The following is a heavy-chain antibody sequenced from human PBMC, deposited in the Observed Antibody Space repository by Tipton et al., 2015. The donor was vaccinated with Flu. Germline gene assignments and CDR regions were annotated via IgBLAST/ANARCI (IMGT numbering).Heavy chain of an antibody. D-gene: IGHD2-2*01. CDR3: AREKRSGSSWYYFDH. CDR2: VNYSGNT. Sequence: LRLSCAMYGGSLNDYYWSWIRQSPGKGLEWIGEVNYSGNTKSNPSLESRVTVSEDTSKNHFSLKMTSVTAADTGIYYCAREKRSGSSWYYFDHWGQGILVTVSS. V-gene: IGHV4-34*01. J-gene: IGHJ4*02. CDR1: GGSLNDYY.